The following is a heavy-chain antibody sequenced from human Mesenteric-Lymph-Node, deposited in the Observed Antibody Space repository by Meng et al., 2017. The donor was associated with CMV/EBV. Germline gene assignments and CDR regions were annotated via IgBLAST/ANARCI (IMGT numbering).Heavy chain of an antibody. V-gene: IGHV4-39*07. D-gene: IGHD3-22*01. CDR3: ARGRTYYDSSGYYYLGGFDY. J-gene: IGHJ4*02. Sequence: SETLSLTCTVSGGSISSSSYYWGWIRQPPGKGLEWIGSIYYSGSTYYNPSLKSRVTISVDTSKNQFSLKLSSVTAADTAVYYCARGRTYYDSSGYYYLGGFDYWGQGNMVTVSS. CDR2: IYYSGST. CDR1: GGSISSSSYY.